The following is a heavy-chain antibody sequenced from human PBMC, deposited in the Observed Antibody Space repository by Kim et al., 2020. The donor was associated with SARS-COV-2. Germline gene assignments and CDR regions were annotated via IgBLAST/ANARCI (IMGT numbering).Heavy chain of an antibody. J-gene: IGHJ3*02. CDR3: ARETRRGEDVFDN. Sequence: SETLSLTCAVYGVSLNNFYLSWLRQSPGTGLEWIAAINHSGGTTYNPSRRSRVTISADTTKSQFSLKVNYVSVADTTVYYCARETRRGEDVFDNWGHGTMVTVAS. CDR1: GVSLNNFY. V-gene: IGHV4-34*01. D-gene: IGHD3-16*01. CDR2: INHSGGT.